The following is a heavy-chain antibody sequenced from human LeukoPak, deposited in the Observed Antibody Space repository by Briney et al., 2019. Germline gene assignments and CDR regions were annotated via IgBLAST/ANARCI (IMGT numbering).Heavy chain of an antibody. D-gene: IGHD3-22*01. Sequence: GGCLRLSCAASGFTFDDYSMNWVRQAPGKGLEWVSFISSSSGYIFYADSMKGRFTISRDNAKNSLYLQMNSLRAEDTAIYYCTRDLRIAMIADAFDLWGQGTMVTVSS. CDR1: GFTFDDYS. CDR3: TRDLRIAMIADAFDL. CDR2: ISSSSGYI. V-gene: IGHV3-21*01. J-gene: IGHJ3*01.